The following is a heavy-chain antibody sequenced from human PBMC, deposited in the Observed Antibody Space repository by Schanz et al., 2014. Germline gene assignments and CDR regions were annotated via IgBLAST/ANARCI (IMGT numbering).Heavy chain of an antibody. CDR1: GFTFSDYS. D-gene: IGHD2-8*02. CDR3: AKSLESCPGGRCSRGYFDY. CDR2: IRSSSTPI. J-gene: IGHJ4*02. Sequence: EVQLVESGGGWVQPGGSLRLSCAASGFTFSDYSMNWVRQAPGKGPEWVSYIRSSSTPIYYADSVKGRFTISRDNFKGALYLQMSSLRAEDTAVYYCAKSLESCPGGRCSRGYFDYWGQGPLVTVSS. V-gene: IGHV3-48*01.